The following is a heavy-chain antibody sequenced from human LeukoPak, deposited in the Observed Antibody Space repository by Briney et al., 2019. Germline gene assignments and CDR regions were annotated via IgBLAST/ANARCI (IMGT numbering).Heavy chain of an antibody. CDR3: ARSTGPIDC. J-gene: IGHJ4*02. CDR2: TYYRSNWNN. Sequence: SQTLSLTCAISGDSVSRNSAAWTWIRQSPSRGLEWLGRTYYRSNWNNDYAVSVRSRITINPDTSKNQFSLQLNSVTPEDTAVYYCARSTGPIDCWGQGTLVTVSS. CDR1: GDSVSRNSAA. D-gene: IGHD1-1*01. V-gene: IGHV6-1*01.